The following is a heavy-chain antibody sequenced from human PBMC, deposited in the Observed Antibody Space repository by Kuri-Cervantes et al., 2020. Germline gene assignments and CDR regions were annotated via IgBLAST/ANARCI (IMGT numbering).Heavy chain of an antibody. D-gene: IGHD3-16*01. V-gene: IGHV3-23*01. Sequence: GESLKISCAASGFTFSSYAMSWVRQAPGKGLEWVSGIRGSGETTFYADSVKGRFTISRDNSKHTLFLQMNSLRVEDTAVYYCARGPTGGVGGVNFYGMDVWGQGTTVTVSS. CDR2: IRGSGETT. CDR1: GFTFSSYA. CDR3: ARGPTGGVGGVNFYGMDV. J-gene: IGHJ6*02.